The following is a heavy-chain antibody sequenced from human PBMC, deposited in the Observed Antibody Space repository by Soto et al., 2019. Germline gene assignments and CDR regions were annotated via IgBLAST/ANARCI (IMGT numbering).Heavy chain of an antibody. CDR2: INHSGST. CDR3: ARGRTRSMVRGVIIPTYFDY. J-gene: IGHJ4*02. V-gene: IGHV4-34*01. Sequence: SETLSLTCAVYGGSFSGYYWSWIRQPPGKGLEWIGEINHSGSTNYNPSLKSRVTISVDTSKNQFSLKLSSVTAADTAVYYCARGRTRSMVRGVIIPTYFDYWGQGTLVTVSS. CDR1: GGSFSGYY. D-gene: IGHD3-10*01.